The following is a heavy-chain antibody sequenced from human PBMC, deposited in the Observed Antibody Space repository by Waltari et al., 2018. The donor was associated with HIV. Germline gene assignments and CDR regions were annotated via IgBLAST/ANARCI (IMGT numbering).Heavy chain of an antibody. J-gene: IGHJ6*02. CDR3: ARGLSGSYYYGVDV. V-gene: IGHV1-18*01. CDR2: ISGNHANT. CDR1: GYIFTNYG. D-gene: IGHD3-3*02. Sequence: QVHLVQSGAEVKMPGASVRVSCKTSGYIFTNYGVSWVRQAPGQGLEWLGWISGNHANTNEAQRLQRRVTLTTDTSTSTAYMELKSLLSDDTAVYYCARGLSGSYYYGVDVWGQGTTVTVS.